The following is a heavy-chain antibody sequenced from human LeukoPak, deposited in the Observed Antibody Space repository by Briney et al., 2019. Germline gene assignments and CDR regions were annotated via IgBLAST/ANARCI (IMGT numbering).Heavy chain of an antibody. V-gene: IGHV4-34*01. CDR2: INHSGST. D-gene: IGHD3-3*01. CDR1: GGSFSGYY. Sequence: SETLSLTCAVYGGSFSGYYWSWIRQPPGKGLEWIGEINHSGSTNYNPSLKSRVTISVDTSKNQFSLKLSSVTAADTAVYYCARRDFWSGLDYWGQGTLVTVSS. CDR3: ARRDFWSGLDY. J-gene: IGHJ4*02.